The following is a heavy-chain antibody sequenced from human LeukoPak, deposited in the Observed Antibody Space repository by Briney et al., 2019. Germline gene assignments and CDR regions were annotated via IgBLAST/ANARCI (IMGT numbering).Heavy chain of an antibody. CDR3: ARGGSTVVTNIDY. Sequence: SETLCLTCTVSGGSISSYYWSWIRQPPGKGLEWIGYIYYSGSTNYNPSLKSRVTISVDTSKNQFSLKLSSVTAADTAVYYCARGGSTVVTNIDYWGQGTLVTVSS. J-gene: IGHJ4*02. V-gene: IGHV4-59*01. CDR1: GGSISSYY. D-gene: IGHD4-23*01. CDR2: IYYSGST.